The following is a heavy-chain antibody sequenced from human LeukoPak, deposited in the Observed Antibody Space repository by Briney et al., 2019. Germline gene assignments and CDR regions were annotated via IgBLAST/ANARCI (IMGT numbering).Heavy chain of an antibody. D-gene: IGHD5-24*01. CDR1: GDSISSYY. CDR2: IYYSGGT. V-gene: IGHV4-59*08. Sequence: PSETLSLTCTVSGDSISSYYWSWIRQPPGKGLEWIGYIYYSGGTDYNPSLKRRVTISVDTSKNQFSLKLRSVTAADTAVYYCARHVTISGPYDASDIWGQGTMVTVS. J-gene: IGHJ3*02. CDR3: ARHVTISGPYDASDI.